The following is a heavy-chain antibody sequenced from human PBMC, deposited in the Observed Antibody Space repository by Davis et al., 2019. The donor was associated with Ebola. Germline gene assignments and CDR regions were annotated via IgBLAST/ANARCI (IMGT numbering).Heavy chain of an antibody. Sequence: AASVKVSCKASGFTFSSYGFSWVRQVPGQGLEWMGWISAHNGNTKYVQSLQGRVTMTTDTSTSTASMERRSLRSDDTAVYYWARDQAYDSTGYCDYWGQGTLVTVSS. D-gene: IGHD3-22*01. CDR3: ARDQAYDSTGYCDY. CDR2: ISAHNGNT. J-gene: IGHJ4*02. CDR1: GFTFSSYG. V-gene: IGHV1-18*04.